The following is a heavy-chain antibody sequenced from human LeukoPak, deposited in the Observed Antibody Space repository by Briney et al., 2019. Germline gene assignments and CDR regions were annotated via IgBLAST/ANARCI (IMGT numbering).Heavy chain of an antibody. J-gene: IGHJ4*02. CDR2: IYKGGTT. Sequence: GGSLRLSCEVSGLCITNNYMSCVRPAPGMGLVWVSVIYKGGTTYYADSVKGRFTISRDNSKNTLYLQMNGLRAEDTAVYFCAIGLNLVSSPFDYWGQGTLVTVSS. V-gene: IGHV3-66*01. CDR1: GLCITNNY. CDR3: AIGLNLVSSPFDY. D-gene: IGHD3-16*01.